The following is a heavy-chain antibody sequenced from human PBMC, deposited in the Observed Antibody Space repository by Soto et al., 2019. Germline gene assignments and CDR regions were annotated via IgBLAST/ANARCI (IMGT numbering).Heavy chain of an antibody. D-gene: IGHD3-9*01. CDR1: GGSISSGDYY. J-gene: IGHJ5*02. CDR3: ARFPFTRDILTGYPRVDNWFDP. V-gene: IGHV4-30-4*01. CDR2: IYYTGST. Sequence: SETLSLTCTVSGGSISSGDYYWSWIRQPPGKGLEWIGYIYYTGSTYYNPSLKSRLTISVDTSKNQFSLKRSSVTAADTAVFYCARFPFTRDILTGYPRVDNWFDPWGQGTLVTVSS.